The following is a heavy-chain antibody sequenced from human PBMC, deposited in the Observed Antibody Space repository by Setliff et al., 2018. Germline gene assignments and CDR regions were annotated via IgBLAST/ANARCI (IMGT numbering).Heavy chain of an antibody. CDR1: GVTVSDAW. CDR3: VKLVPQAISSDP. Sequence: LRLSCAASGVTVSDAWMGWVRQTPGKGLDWVGRIKSKTDGGTTDYAAPVKGRFTISRDDSKNTLYLQMNSLKTEDTAVYYCVKLVPQAISSDPWGQGTLVTV. J-gene: IGHJ5*02. V-gene: IGHV3-15*01. D-gene: IGHD3-10*01. CDR2: IKSKTDGGTT.